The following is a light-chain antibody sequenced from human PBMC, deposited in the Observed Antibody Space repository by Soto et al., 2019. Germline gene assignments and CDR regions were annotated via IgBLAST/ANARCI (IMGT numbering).Light chain of an antibody. J-gene: IGLJ1*01. Sequence: QSVLTQPASVSGSLGQSITISCTGTSSDVGGYDFVSWYQHHPGKAPKLIIYEVRTRPSGVSDRFSGSKSGNTASLTISGLQAEDEADYYCSSYTSDWGVLGTGTKVTV. CDR1: SSDVGGYDF. CDR2: EVR. V-gene: IGLV2-14*01. CDR3: SSYTSDWGV.